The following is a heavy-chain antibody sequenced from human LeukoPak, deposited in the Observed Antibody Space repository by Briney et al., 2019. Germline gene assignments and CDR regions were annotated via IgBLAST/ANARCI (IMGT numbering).Heavy chain of an antibody. CDR3: ASLSRLRILEWLSRYYFDY. D-gene: IGHD3-3*01. V-gene: IGHV4-38-2*02. CDR2: IYHSGST. CDR1: GYSISSGYY. J-gene: IGHJ4*02. Sequence: SETLSLTCTVSGYSISSGYYWGWIRQPPGKGLEWIGSIYHSGSTYYNPSLKSRVTISVDTSKNQFSLKLSSVTAAGTAVYYCASLSRLRILEWLSRYYFDYWGQGTLVTVSS.